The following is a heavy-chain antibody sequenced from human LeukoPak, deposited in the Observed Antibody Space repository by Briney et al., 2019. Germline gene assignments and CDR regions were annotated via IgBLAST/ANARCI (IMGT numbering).Heavy chain of an antibody. J-gene: IGHJ3*02. CDR3: AKGGIYSSDAFDM. V-gene: IGHV3-23*01. CDR1: GFAISSFA. CDR2: ISSNAGRT. Sequence: PVGSLRLSCEASGFAISSFAMSWVRQDPGKGLEWDSAISSNAGRTCFVDSVKGRFTSSRDKFKNTLSLQMNSLRAEDTAVYYCAKGGIYSSDAFDMWGQGTKITVYS. D-gene: IGHD1-26*01.